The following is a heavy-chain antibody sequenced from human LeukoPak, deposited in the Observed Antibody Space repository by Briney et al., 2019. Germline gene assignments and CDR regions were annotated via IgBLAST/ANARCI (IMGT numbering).Heavy chain of an antibody. CDR1: GLTFTNYW. J-gene: IGHJ4*02. Sequence: GGSLRLSCAASGLTFTNYWMTWVRQAPGKGLEWVANTNEHGFETYYVDSLRGRFTISRDNAKNSLYLQMNTLTGEDTALYYCSRSRAWTALDIWGQGTLVTVSS. CDR2: TNEHGFET. V-gene: IGHV3-7*01. CDR3: SRSRAWTALDI. D-gene: IGHD1-1*01.